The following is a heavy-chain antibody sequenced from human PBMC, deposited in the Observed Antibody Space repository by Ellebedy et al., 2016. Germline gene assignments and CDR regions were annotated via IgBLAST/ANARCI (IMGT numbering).Heavy chain of an antibody. D-gene: IGHD6-19*01. V-gene: IGHV3-11*01. CDR3: ARDYSRGQND. CDR2: ISSSGNTI. CDR1: GFTFSDNS. Sequence: GGSLRLSXAASGFTFSDNSMTRIRQAPGKGLEWISYISSSGNTISYADSVEGRFTISRDNAKNSLYLQMNSLRAEDTAVYYCARDYSRGQNDWGQGTLVTVSS. J-gene: IGHJ4*02.